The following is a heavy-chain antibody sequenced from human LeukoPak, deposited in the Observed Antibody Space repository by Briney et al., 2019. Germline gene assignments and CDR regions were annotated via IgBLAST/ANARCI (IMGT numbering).Heavy chain of an antibody. CDR1: GGSISSSSYY. V-gene: IGHV4-39*07. D-gene: IGHD3-10*01. CDR3: ASTKRITMVRGAIYYFDY. J-gene: IGHJ4*02. CDR2: IYYSGST. Sequence: SETLSLTCTVSGGSISSSSYYWGWIRQPPGKGLEWIGSIYYSGSTYYNPSLKSRVTISVDTSKNQFSLKLSSVTAADTAVYYCASTKRITMVRGAIYYFDYWGQGTLVTVSS.